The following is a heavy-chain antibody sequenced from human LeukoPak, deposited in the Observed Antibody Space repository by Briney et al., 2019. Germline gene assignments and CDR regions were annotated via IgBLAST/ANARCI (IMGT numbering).Heavy chain of an antibody. V-gene: IGHV3-15*01. CDR1: GFTLSNAW. D-gene: IGHD5-12*01. CDR3: AKGGGYEQTYSFDY. CDR2: IKSKTNGETR. Sequence: GGSLRLSCAVSGFTLSNAWMNWVRQAPGKGLEWVGLIKSKTNGETRDYAAPVKGRFTISRDDSDNTLYLQMNSLKNEDTAVYYCAKGGGYEQTYSFDYWGQGTLVTVSS. J-gene: IGHJ4*02.